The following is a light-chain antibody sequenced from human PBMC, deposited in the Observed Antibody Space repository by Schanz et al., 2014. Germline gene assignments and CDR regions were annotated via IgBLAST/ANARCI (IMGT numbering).Light chain of an antibody. Sequence: QSALTQPPSASGSPGQSVTISCTGTSSDIGRYNYVSWYQHHPGKAPKLLIYDVTKRPSGVPDRFSGSKSGNTASLTISGLQADDESDYYCSSYAGSYILIFGGGTKLTVL. CDR3: SSYAGSYILI. CDR2: DVT. V-gene: IGLV2-8*01. J-gene: IGLJ2*01. CDR1: SSDIGRYNY.